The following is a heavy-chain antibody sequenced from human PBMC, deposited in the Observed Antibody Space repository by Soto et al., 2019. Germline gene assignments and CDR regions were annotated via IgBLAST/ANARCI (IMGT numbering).Heavy chain of an antibody. V-gene: IGHV1-18*01. Sequence: ASVKVSCKASGYTLTSYGISWVRQAPGQGLEWMGWISAYNGNTNYAQKLQGRVTMTTDTSTSTAYMELRSLRSDDTAVYYCARGEWSRWTNWFDPWGQGTLVTVSS. CDR3: ARGEWSRWTNWFDP. CDR1: GYTLTSYG. J-gene: IGHJ5*02. CDR2: ISAYNGNT. D-gene: IGHD3-3*01.